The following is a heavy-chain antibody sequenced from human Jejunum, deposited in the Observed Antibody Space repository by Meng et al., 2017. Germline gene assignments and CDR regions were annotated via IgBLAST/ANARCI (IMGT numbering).Heavy chain of an antibody. CDR3: AREGYGSDLNDWYFDL. Sequence: GESLKISWAAAGFTFSRSDMHWVRQVRGKGLEWGSAIGTGGDTYYSDSVKGRVTISREDAKNTLYLQMNSLRAGDTAVYDCAREGYGSDLNDWYFDLWGRGTLVTVSS. V-gene: IGHV3-13*01. CDR1: GFTFSRSD. J-gene: IGHJ2*01. D-gene: IGHD6-19*01. CDR2: IGTGGDT.